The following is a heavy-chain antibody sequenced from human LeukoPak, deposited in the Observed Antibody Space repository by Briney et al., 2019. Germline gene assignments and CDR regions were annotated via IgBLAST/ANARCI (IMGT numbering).Heavy chain of an antibody. CDR2: INSDGSST. Sequence: GGSLRLSCAASGFMFSSYWMHWVRQAPGKGLVWVSHINSDGSSTTYADSVKGRFTISRDNAKNTLYLQMNSLRAEDTAVYYCVRDRSGSSSVYWGQGTLVTVSS. CDR3: VRDRSGSSSVY. D-gene: IGHD6-6*01. J-gene: IGHJ4*02. V-gene: IGHV3-74*01. CDR1: GFMFSSYW.